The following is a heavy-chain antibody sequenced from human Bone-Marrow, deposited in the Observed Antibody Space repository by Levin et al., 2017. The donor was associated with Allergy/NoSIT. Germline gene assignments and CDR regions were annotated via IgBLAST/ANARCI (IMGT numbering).Heavy chain of an antibody. Sequence: GGSLRLSCAASGFTFNNYWMAWVRQAPGKGLEWVANMKQDGSEKYYVDSVKGRFTISRDNAKNSVYLQMNSLRAEDTAVYYCAREGDSRGYVGDYGGQGTLVTVSS. CDR3: AREGDSRGYVGDY. CDR2: MKQDGSEK. V-gene: IGHV3-7*01. CDR1: GFTFNNYW. D-gene: IGHD3-22*01. J-gene: IGHJ4*02.